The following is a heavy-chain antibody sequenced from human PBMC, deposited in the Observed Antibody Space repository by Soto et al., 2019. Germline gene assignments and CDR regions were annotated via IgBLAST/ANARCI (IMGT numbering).Heavy chain of an antibody. CDR2: ITGSGGST. CDR1: GFTFSSYA. J-gene: IGHJ2*01. V-gene: IGHV3-23*01. Sequence: EVQLLESGGGLVQPGGSLRLSCAASGFTFSSYAMSWVRPAPGKGLEWVSAITGSGGSTYYAASVKGRFTISRANSKNTLYLQMNCLRAEDTAVYYCAKSSGYYLYWYFDLWGRGTPVTVSS. CDR3: AKSSGYYLYWYFDL. D-gene: IGHD3-22*01.